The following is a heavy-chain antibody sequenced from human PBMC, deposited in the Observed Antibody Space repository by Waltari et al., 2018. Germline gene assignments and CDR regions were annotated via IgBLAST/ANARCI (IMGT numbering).Heavy chain of an antibody. CDR3: ARDRGRGLYLDS. CDR2: IHGSGRI. D-gene: IGHD5-12*01. Sequence: QVQLQESGPGLVKPSGTLSVTCAASGDSISGRFWWSWVRQTPGKGLEWIGQIHGSGRINYNPSLESRVTVSRDTSNNQFSLKLTSATAADTAVYFCARDRGRGLYLDSWGQGILVTVSP. J-gene: IGHJ4*02. CDR1: GDSISGRFW. V-gene: IGHV4-4*02.